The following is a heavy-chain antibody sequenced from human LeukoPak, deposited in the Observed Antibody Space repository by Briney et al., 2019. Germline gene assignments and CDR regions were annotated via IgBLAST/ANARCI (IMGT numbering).Heavy chain of an antibody. Sequence: ATVKVSCEVSGYTFTELSMHWARHAPGKGLEWRVGFDPEDGETIYAQKFQGRVTMTEDTSTDTAYMELSSLRSEDTAVYYCATGFFPSGSYYHKLDYWGQGTLVTVSS. CDR3: ATGFFPSGSYYHKLDY. CDR2: FDPEDGET. V-gene: IGHV1-24*01. CDR1: GYTFTELS. D-gene: IGHD1-26*01. J-gene: IGHJ4*02.